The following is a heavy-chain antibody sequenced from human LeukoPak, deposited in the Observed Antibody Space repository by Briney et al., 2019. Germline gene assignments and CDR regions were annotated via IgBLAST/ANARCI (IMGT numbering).Heavy chain of an antibody. J-gene: IGHJ4*02. Sequence: SETLSLTCTVSGGSINNGGYYWSWIRQHPGKGLEWIGYIYYSGSSYYNPSLRSRVTISVDTSKNHFSLKLSSVTAADTAVYYCAKNRNAYNSFDYWGQGTRVTVSS. V-gene: IGHV4-31*03. CDR2: IYYSGSS. D-gene: IGHD5-24*01. CDR3: AKNRNAYNSFDY. CDR1: GGSINNGGYY.